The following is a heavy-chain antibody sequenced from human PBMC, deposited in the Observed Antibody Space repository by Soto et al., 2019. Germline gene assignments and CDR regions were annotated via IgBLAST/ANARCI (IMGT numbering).Heavy chain of an antibody. Sequence: QVQLVQSGAEVKKPGASVKISCKAHGYTFTTSYVNWVRQAPGQGLEWMGIILPSSGSTSYAQNFQGRVTITRDTSTSTVYMELTSLRIEDTAVYYCARARGYSFGLPQNWFDPWGQGTPVTVSS. V-gene: IGHV1-46*01. D-gene: IGHD5-12*01. CDR1: GYTFTTSY. CDR2: ILPSSGST. J-gene: IGHJ5*02. CDR3: ARARGYSFGLPQNWFDP.